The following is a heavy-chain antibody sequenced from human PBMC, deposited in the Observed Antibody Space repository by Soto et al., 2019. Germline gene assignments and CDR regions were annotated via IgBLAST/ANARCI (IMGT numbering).Heavy chain of an antibody. J-gene: IGHJ4*02. D-gene: IGHD4-17*01. Sequence: SETLSLTCAVYGGSFSAFYWTWIRQPPGKGLEWLGEINHSGSTNYNPSLKSRVTISVDTSKNQFSLRLSSVTVADTAVYYCASMDDYGGNSNYGGQGTLVTVSS. CDR3: ASMDDYGGNSNY. CDR1: GGSFSAFY. V-gene: IGHV4-34*01. CDR2: INHSGST.